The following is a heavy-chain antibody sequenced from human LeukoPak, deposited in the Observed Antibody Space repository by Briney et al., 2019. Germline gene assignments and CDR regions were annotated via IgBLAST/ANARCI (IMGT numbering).Heavy chain of an antibody. V-gene: IGHV3-23*01. Sequence: PGGSLRLSCAASGFTFSSDAMSWVRQAPGKGLEWVSAISGSGGSTYYADSVKGRFTISRDNSKKTLYLQMNSLRAEDTAVYYCAKRAYDSSGQGYYFDYWGQGTLVTVSS. CDR1: GFTFSSDA. CDR2: ISGSGGST. D-gene: IGHD3-22*01. CDR3: AKRAYDSSGQGYYFDY. J-gene: IGHJ4*02.